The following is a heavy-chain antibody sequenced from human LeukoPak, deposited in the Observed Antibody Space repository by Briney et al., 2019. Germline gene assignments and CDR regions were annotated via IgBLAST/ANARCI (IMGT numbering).Heavy chain of an antibody. CDR3: ARMSTSSWFVCDY. J-gene: IGHJ4*02. Sequence: PGGFLRLSCAASGFSFSSYWMTWVRQAPGKGPEWVANIKQDGGEKYYVDSVSGRFTISRDNAKNSLYLQMNSLRAEDTAVYYCARMSTSSWFVCDYWGQGTLVTVAS. CDR1: GFSFSSYW. D-gene: IGHD6-13*01. CDR2: IKQDGGEK. V-gene: IGHV3-7*01.